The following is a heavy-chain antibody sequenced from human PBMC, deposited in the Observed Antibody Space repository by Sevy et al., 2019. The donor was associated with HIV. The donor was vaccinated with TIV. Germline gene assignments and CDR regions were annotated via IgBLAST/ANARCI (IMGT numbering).Heavy chain of an antibody. CDR1: GFTFSSYW. CDR2: IKQDGSEK. CDR3: ARDLRITMIVVVPRNVNWFDP. V-gene: IGHV3-7*01. J-gene: IGHJ5*02. Sequence: GESLKISCAASGFTFSSYWMSWVRQAPGKGLEWVANIKQDGSEKYYVDSVKGRFTISRDNAKNSLYLQMNSLRAEDTAVYYCARDLRITMIVVVPRNVNWFDPWGQGTLVTVSS. D-gene: IGHD3-22*01.